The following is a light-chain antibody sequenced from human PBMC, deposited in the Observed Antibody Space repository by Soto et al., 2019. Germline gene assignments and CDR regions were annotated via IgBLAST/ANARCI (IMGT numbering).Light chain of an antibody. J-gene: IGKJ1*01. Sequence: DIVLTQSPGTLSLSPVERATLSCMASETVNSNYLAWYQHKRGQAPRLLIYGASSRATGIPDRFSGSGSGTDFTLTITRLEPEDFAIYYCQQYGSSRTFGQGTKVDIK. CDR2: GAS. CDR1: ETVNSNY. CDR3: QQYGSSRT. V-gene: IGKV3-20*01.